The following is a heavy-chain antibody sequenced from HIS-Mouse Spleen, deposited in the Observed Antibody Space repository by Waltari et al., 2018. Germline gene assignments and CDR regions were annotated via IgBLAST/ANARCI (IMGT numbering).Heavy chain of an antibody. CDR1: GGSISSSSYY. V-gene: IGHV4-39*07. J-gene: IGHJ2*01. Sequence: QLQLQESGPGLVKPSETLSLTCTVSGGSISSSSYYWGWIRQPPGKGLEWIGRFYYSGSTYHNPSLKSRVTISVDTSKNQFSLKLSSVTAADTAVYYCAREIPYSSSWYDWYFDLWGRGTLVTVSS. D-gene: IGHD6-13*01. CDR2: FYYSGST. CDR3: AREIPYSSSWYDWYFDL.